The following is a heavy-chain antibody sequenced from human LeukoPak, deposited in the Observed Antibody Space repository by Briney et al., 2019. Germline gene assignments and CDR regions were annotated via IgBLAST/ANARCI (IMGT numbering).Heavy chain of an antibody. D-gene: IGHD6-19*01. CDR3: AKVLRPWSSVAGQDYYYGMDV. J-gene: IGHJ6*02. CDR2: ISYDGRNI. V-gene: IGHV3-30*18. CDR1: GFTFNNYG. Sequence: GKSLRLSCAASGFTFNNYGMHWVRQAPGKGLEWVAVISYDGRNIHYPDSVKGRFTISRDISTDTLWLQMDSLRTEDTAVYYCAKVLRPWSSVAGQDYYYGMDVWGQGTTVTVSS.